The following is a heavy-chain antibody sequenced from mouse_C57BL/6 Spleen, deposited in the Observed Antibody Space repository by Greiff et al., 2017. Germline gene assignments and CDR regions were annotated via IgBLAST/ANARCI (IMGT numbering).Heavy chain of an antibody. CDR2: IYPGDGDT. CDR3: ARYYGSSSAWFAY. J-gene: IGHJ3*01. D-gene: IGHD1-1*01. Sequence: QVQLQQSGAELVKPGASVTISCKASGYAFSSYWMNWVKQRPGKGLEWIGQIYPGDGDTDYHGKFKGTATLTADKSSSTAYMQLSSLTSEDSAVYFCARYYGSSSAWFAYWGQGTLVTVSA. V-gene: IGHV1-80*01. CDR1: GYAFSSYW.